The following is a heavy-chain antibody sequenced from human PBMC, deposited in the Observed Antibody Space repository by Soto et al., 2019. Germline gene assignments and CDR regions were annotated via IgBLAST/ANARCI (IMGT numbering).Heavy chain of an antibody. Sequence: ASETLSLTCTVSGGSISSGGYYWGWIRQHPGEGLEWIGYIYYSGSTNYNPSLKSRVSISVDTSKNQFSRKRTSVTAADPAVYYCARVRLIHLRDCSSTRCYSDAFDLWAQATMVTV. J-gene: IGHJ3*01. D-gene: IGHD2-2*01. CDR3: ARVRLIHLRDCSSTRCYSDAFDL. CDR1: GGSISSGGYY. CDR2: IYYSGST. V-gene: IGHV4-31*03.